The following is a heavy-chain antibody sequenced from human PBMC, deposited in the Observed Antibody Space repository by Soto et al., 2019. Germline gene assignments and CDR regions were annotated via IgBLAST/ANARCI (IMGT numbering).Heavy chain of an antibody. CDR3: VRGSAGRL. CDR2: IKKDGSEQ. J-gene: IGHJ6*04. D-gene: IGHD1-26*01. CDR1: GFTFSDYC. V-gene: IGHV3-7*01. Sequence: EVQLVESGGGLVQPGGSLRLSCAASGFTFSDYCMNWARQAPGKGLEWVADIKKDGSEQYYVESVRGRFTISRDNAKKTLYLQMNSLRYEDTAISYCVRGSAGRLWGKGTAVTVSS.